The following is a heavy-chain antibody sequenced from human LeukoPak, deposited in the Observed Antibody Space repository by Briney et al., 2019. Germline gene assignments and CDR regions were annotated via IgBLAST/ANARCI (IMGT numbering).Heavy chain of an antibody. CDR3: ARRFSLLRYFDWLLGPYYFDY. CDR2: INPNSGGT. D-gene: IGHD3-9*01. V-gene: IGHV1-2*02. CDR1: GYTFTGYY. J-gene: IGHJ4*02. Sequence: ASVKVSCKASGYTFTGYYMHWVRQAPGQGLEWMGWINPNSGGTNYAQKLQGRVTMTTDTSTSTAYMELRSLRSDDTAVYYCARRFSLLRYFDWLLGPYYFDYWGQGTLVTVSS.